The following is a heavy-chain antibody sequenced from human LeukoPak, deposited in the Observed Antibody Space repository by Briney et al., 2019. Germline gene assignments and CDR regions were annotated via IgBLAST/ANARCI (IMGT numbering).Heavy chain of an antibody. J-gene: IGHJ4*02. D-gene: IGHD2-15*01. V-gene: IGHV1-69*05. CDR3: ARGWSRQVYYFDY. CDR1: GGTFSSYA. Sequence: SVKVSCKASGGTFSSYAISWVRQAPGQGLEWMGRIIPIFGTANYAQKFQGRVTITTDESTSTAYMEPSSLISEDTAVYYCARGWSRQVYYFDYWGQGTLVTVSS. CDR2: IIPIFGTA.